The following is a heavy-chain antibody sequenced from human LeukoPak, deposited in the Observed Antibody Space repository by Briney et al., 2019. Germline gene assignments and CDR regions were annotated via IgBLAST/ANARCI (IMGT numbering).Heavy chain of an antibody. CDR1: GYTFTSYD. D-gene: IGHD3-22*01. Sequence: GASVKVSCKASGYTFTSYDFNWVRQATGQRPEWMGWMSPNSGDTGYAQKFQDRVTMTRNTSISTAYMELSSLRSDDTAVYYCARGGTYYHDWYFDYWGQGTLVTVSS. V-gene: IGHV1-8*01. J-gene: IGHJ4*02. CDR2: MSPNSGDT. CDR3: ARGGTYYHDWYFDY.